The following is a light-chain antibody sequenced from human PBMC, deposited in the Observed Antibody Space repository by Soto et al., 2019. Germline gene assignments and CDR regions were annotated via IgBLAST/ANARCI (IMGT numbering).Light chain of an antibody. CDR3: ASYRHVGIRV. CDR1: SSDIGGYKY. Sequence: QSALTQPASVSGSPGQSITISCTGTSSDIGGYKYVSWYQQHPGKAPKHIIYEVTNRPSGVSTRFSGSKSGNTASLTISGLQAEDEADYYCASYRHVGIRVFGGGTKLTVL. V-gene: IGLV2-14*01. CDR2: EVT. J-gene: IGLJ3*02.